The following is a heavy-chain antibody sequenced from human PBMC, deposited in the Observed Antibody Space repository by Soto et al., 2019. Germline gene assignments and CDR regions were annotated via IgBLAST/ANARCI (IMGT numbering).Heavy chain of an antibody. Sequence: QVQLVQSGAEVKKPGASVKVSCKASGYTFTSYGISWVRQAPGQGLEWMGWISAYNGNTNYAQKPQGRVTMTPDTATSTADMELRSLRSDDTAVYSCARVTAIDTLDYWGQGTLVTVSS. CDR1: GYTFTSYG. D-gene: IGHD2-21*02. J-gene: IGHJ4*02. CDR2: ISAYNGNT. V-gene: IGHV1-18*01. CDR3: ARVTAIDTLDY.